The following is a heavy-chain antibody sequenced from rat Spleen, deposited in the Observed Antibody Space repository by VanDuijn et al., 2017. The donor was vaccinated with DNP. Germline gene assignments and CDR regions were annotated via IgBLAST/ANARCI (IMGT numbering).Heavy chain of an antibody. CDR3: ARWPLAY. J-gene: IGHJ3*01. D-gene: IGHD3-1*01. Sequence: EVQLVESGGGLVQPGRSMKLSCVASGFIFSNYWMTWIRQAPGKGLEWVASITKTGDTTYYSDSVKGRFSISRDNAKSTLYLQLNSLRSEDTATYYCARWPLAYWGQGTLVTVSS. CDR2: ITKTGDTT. V-gene: IGHV5-31*01. CDR1: GFIFSNYW.